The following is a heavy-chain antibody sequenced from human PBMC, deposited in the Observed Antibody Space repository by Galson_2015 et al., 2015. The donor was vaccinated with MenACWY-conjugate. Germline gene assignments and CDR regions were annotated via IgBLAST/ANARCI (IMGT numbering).Heavy chain of an antibody. Sequence: QSGAEVKKPGESLKLSCKASGYSFTTYWIAWVRQMPGRGLEWVGLISPGDSNTRYSPSFQGQVTISADKSISTAYLQWSSLKASDTAMYYCARHPPGGRGLDVWGQGTTVTVSS. V-gene: IGHV5-51*01. CDR3: ARHPPGGRGLDV. CDR2: ISPGDSNT. J-gene: IGHJ6*02. CDR1: GYSFTTYW. D-gene: IGHD1-26*01.